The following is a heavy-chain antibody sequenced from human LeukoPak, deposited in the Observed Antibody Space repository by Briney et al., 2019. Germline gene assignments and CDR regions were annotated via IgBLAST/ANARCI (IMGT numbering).Heavy chain of an antibody. D-gene: IGHD3-9*01. CDR2: IYYSGSA. CDR1: GGSINTYY. V-gene: IGHV4-59*08. J-gene: IGHJ2*01. Sequence: PSETLSLTCAVSGGSINTYYWSWIRQPPGKGLEWIGYIYYSGSANYNPSLESRVTISVDTSKNQFSLKLSSVTAADTAVYYCARHSYDILTGDYWYFDLWGRGILVTVSS. CDR3: ARHSYDILTGDYWYFDL.